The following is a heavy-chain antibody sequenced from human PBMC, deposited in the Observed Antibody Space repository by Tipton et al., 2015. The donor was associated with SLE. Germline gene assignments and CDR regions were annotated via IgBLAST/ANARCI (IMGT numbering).Heavy chain of an antibody. CDR1: GGSISSYY. Sequence: TLSLTCTVSGGSISSYYWSWIRQPAGKGLEWIGRIYTSGSTNYNPSLKSRVTMSVDTSKNQFSLKLSSVTAADTAVYYCARFTIFGVVAGFDYWGQGTLVTVSS. J-gene: IGHJ4*02. CDR2: IYTSGST. D-gene: IGHD3-3*01. V-gene: IGHV4-4*07. CDR3: ARFTIFGVVAGFDY.